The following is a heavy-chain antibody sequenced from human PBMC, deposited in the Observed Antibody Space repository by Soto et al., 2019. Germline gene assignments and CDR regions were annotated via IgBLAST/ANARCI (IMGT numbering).Heavy chain of an antibody. D-gene: IGHD1-1*01. CDR2: IWSDGNNR. J-gene: IGHJ4*02. Sequence: QVQLVESGGGVVQPGRSLRLSCAASGFMFSNHGMHWVRQAPGKGLEWVAVIWSDGNNRYYADPVKGRSTTSRDNSKNTVYLQMNSLRAEDTAVYYCVRGDNWNDEASDYWGQGTLVTVSS. CDR3: VRGDNWNDEASDY. V-gene: IGHV3-33*01. CDR1: GFMFSNHG.